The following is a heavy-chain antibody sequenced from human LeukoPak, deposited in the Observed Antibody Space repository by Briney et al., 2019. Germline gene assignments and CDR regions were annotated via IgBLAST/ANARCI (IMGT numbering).Heavy chain of an antibody. D-gene: IGHD3-22*01. Sequence: GGSLRLSCAASGFTFSSYWMHWVRHAPGKGLVWVSRMNSDGSSTSYADSVKGRFTISRDNAKNTLYLQMNSLRAEDTAVYYCARDFYDSSGYYYDYWGQGTLVTVSS. CDR2: MNSDGSST. CDR1: GFTFSSYW. J-gene: IGHJ4*02. CDR3: ARDFYDSSGYYYDY. V-gene: IGHV3-74*01.